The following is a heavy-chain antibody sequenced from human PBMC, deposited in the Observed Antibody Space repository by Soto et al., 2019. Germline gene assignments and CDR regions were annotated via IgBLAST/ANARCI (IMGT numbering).Heavy chain of an antibody. D-gene: IGHD6-19*01. CDR2: FSSSSGHI. Sequence: GGSLRLSCAASGFTFNNYNMNWVRQAPGKGLEWVSSFSSSSGHIYYADSVKGRFTISRDNAKNSLYLQMNSLRAEDTAVYYCARDPRYSSGWYWYFDLWGRGTPVTVSS. CDR3: ARDPRYSSGWYWYFDL. V-gene: IGHV3-21*01. J-gene: IGHJ2*01. CDR1: GFTFNNYN.